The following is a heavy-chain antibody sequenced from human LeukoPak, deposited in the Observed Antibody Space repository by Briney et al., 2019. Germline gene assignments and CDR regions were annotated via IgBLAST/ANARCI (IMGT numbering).Heavy chain of an antibody. D-gene: IGHD5-18*01. J-gene: IGHJ4*02. V-gene: IGHV4-4*02. CDR3: ARGGYSYGSDY. CDR2: IYHSGST. CDR1: GGSISSSNW. Sequence: PSETLSLTCAVSGGSISSSNWWSWVRQPPGKGLEWIGEIYHSGSTNYNPSFKSRVTISVDTSKNQFSLKLSSVTAADTAVYYCARGGYSYGSDYWGQGTLVTVSS.